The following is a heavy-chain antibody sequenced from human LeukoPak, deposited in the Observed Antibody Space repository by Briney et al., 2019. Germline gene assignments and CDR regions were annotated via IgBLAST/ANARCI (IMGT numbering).Heavy chain of an antibody. Sequence: ASVRVSCKASGYTFTSYGITWVRQAPGQGLEWMGWISPYNGNTNYAQKFQGRVTITTDESTSTAYMELSSLRSEDTAVYYCARDRDHTRPGADFWSGYPYAFDIWGQGTMVTVSS. CDR3: ARDRDHTRPGADFWSGYPYAFDI. CDR2: ISPYNGNT. CDR1: GYTFTSYG. J-gene: IGHJ3*02. V-gene: IGHV1-18*01. D-gene: IGHD3-3*01.